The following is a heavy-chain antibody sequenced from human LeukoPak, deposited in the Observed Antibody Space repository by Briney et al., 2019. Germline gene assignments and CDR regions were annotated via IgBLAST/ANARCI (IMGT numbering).Heavy chain of an antibody. V-gene: IGHV3-11*04. Sequence: GGSLRLSCAASGFTFSDYYMSWIRQAPGKGLEWVSYISSSGTTIFYADSVKGRFTVSRDNSKNSLYLQMNSLRVEDTAIYYCVRDGGTRLKYSYGYGDYWGQGTLVTVSS. CDR3: VRDGGTRLKYSYGYGDY. J-gene: IGHJ4*02. CDR2: ISSSGTTI. CDR1: GFTFSDYY. D-gene: IGHD5-18*01.